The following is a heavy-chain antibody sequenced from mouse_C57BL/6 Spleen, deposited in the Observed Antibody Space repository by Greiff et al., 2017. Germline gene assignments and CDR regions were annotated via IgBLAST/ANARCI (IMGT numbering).Heavy chain of an antibody. D-gene: IGHD1-1*01. CDR1: GYTFTDYE. CDR3: TRRTTVVATNYFDY. Sequence: QVQLKQSGAELVRPGASVTLSCKASGYTFTDYEMHWVKQTPVHGLEWIGAIDPETGGTAYNQKFKGKAILTADKSSSTAYMELRSLTSEDSAVYYCTRRTTVVATNYFDYWGQGTTLTVSS. CDR2: IDPETGGT. V-gene: IGHV1-15*01. J-gene: IGHJ2*01.